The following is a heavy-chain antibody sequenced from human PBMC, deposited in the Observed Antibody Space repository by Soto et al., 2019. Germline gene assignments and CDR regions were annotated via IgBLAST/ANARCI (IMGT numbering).Heavy chain of an antibody. Sequence: PSETLSLTCTVSGGSISSSSYYWGWIRQPPGKGLEWIGSIYYSGSTYYNPSLKSRVTISVDTSKNQFSLKLSSVTAADTAVYYFARPSDYHNRFDPCGQGTLVPVSS. CDR2: IYYSGST. D-gene: IGHD4-17*01. J-gene: IGHJ5*02. CDR1: GGSISSSSYY. CDR3: ARPSDYHNRFDP. V-gene: IGHV4-39*01.